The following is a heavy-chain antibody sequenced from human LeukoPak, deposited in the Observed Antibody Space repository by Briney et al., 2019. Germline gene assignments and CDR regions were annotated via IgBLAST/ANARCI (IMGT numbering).Heavy chain of an antibody. J-gene: IGHJ4*02. CDR1: GYSISSNNW. Sequence: SETLSLTCTVSGYSISSNNWWGWIRQPPGKGLEWIGYIYYSGSTYYNPSLKSRVTMSVDTSKNQFSLKLSSVTAVGTAVYYCAKNRGSVPGTFDYWGQGTLVTVSS. D-gene: IGHD3-16*01. V-gene: IGHV4-28*01. CDR3: AKNRGSVPGTFDY. CDR2: IYYSGST.